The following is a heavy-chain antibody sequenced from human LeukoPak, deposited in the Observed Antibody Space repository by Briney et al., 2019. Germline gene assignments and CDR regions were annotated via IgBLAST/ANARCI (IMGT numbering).Heavy chain of an antibody. D-gene: IGHD3-10*01. V-gene: IGHV5-51*01. CDR1: GYSFTSHW. J-gene: IGHJ4*02. CDR3: ARLRWPRGGRSSFDY. Sequence: GESLKISCKGSGYSFTSHWIGWVRQMPGKGLEWMGIVNPDHSDTIYSPSFQGQVTISADESITTAYLQWSSLKASDTAMYYCARLRWPRGGRSSFDYWGQGALVTVSS. CDR2: VNPDHSDT.